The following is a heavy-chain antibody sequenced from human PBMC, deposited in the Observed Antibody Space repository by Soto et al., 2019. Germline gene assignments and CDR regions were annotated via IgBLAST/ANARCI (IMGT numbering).Heavy chain of an antibody. V-gene: IGHV4-59*01. CDR2: IYYSGST. J-gene: IGHJ6*02. CDR3: ARAAPYYDILTGSHYYGMDV. Sequence: PSETLSLTCTVSGGSISSYYWSWIRQPPGKGLEWIGHIYYSGSTNYNPSLKSRVTISVDTSKNQFSLKLSSVTAADTAVYYCARAAPYYDILTGSHYYGMDVWGQGTTVTVSS. CDR1: GGSISSYY. D-gene: IGHD3-9*01.